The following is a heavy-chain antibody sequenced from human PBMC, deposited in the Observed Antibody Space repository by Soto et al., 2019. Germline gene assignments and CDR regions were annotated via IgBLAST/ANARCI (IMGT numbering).Heavy chain of an antibody. V-gene: IGHV5-51*01. J-gene: IGHJ5*02. CDR3: ARLKYYYDSSGYPSPFDT. CDR2: IYPGDSDT. CDR1: GYSFTSYW. D-gene: IGHD3-22*01. Sequence: GESLKISCKGSGYSFTSYWIGWVRQMPGKGLKWMGIIYPGDSDTTYSPSFQGQVTISADKSISTAYLQWSSLKASDTAMYYCARLKYYYDSSGYPSPFDTWGQGKLVTVSS.